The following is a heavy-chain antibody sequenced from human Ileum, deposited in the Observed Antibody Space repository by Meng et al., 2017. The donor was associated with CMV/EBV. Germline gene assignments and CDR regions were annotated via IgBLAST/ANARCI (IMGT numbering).Heavy chain of an antibody. J-gene: IGHJ4*02. V-gene: IGHV3-74*01. CDR3: ARVKYSSSALSY. D-gene: IGHD6-13*01. CDR1: GFTFSSYW. CDR2: INSDGSST. Sequence: GESLKISCAASGFTFSSYWMHWVRQAPGKGLVWVSRINSDGSSTSYADSVKGRFTISRDNAKNTLYLQMNSLRAEDTAVYYCARVKYSSSALSYWGQGTLVTVSS.